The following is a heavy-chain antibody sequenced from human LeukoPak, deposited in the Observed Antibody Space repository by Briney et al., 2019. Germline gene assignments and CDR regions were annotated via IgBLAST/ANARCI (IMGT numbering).Heavy chain of an antibody. D-gene: IGHD1-26*01. Sequence: PGGSLRLSCAASGFTFSNHGLSWVRQAPGKGLEWVSSISGGGDGTYYADSVKGRFTISRDSSKNTLYLQMSSLRAEDTAVYYCAKDQWEALYWGQGTLVTVSS. CDR1: GFTFSNHG. CDR3: AKDQWEALY. V-gene: IGHV3-23*01. CDR2: ISGGGDGT. J-gene: IGHJ4*02.